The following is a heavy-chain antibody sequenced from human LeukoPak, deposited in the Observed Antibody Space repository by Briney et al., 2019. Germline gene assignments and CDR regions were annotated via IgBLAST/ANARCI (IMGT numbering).Heavy chain of an antibody. CDR3: AKGTGSFLDYYYYYMDV. Sequence: GGSLRLSCAASGFTFSSYAMSWVRQAPGKGLEWVSAISGSGGSTYYADSVKGRVTISRDNSKNTLYLQMNSLRAEDTAVYYCAKGTGSFLDYYYYYMDVWGKGTTVTVSS. V-gene: IGHV3-23*01. D-gene: IGHD6-13*01. CDR1: GFTFSSYA. CDR2: ISGSGGST. J-gene: IGHJ6*03.